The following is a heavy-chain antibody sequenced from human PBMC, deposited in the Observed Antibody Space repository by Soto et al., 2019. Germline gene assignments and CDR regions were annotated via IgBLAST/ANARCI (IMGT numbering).Heavy chain of an antibody. CDR1: GDSVSSNSAA. CDR2: TYYRSKWYK. Sequence: SQTLSLTCAISGDSVSSNSAAWNWIRQSPSRGLEWLGRTYYRSKWYKDYAVSVKSRITINPDTSKNQFSLQLNSVTPEDTAVYYCARGGAAAGLQYYYYYGMDVWGQGTTVTVSS. V-gene: IGHV6-1*01. CDR3: ARGGAAAGLQYYYYYGMDV. D-gene: IGHD6-13*01. J-gene: IGHJ6*02.